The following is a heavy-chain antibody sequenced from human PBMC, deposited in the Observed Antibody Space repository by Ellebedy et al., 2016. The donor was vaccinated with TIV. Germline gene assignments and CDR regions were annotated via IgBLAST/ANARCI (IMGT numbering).Heavy chain of an antibody. Sequence: AASVNVSCKASGGSFSTYAISWVRQAPGQGLEWMGRIMPILGLASYAQNFQGRVTITADKSTSTAYMELSSLRSEDAALYYCATDGGSAEVERRETLSYWGLGTLVTVSS. CDR3: ATDGGSAEVERRETLSY. V-gene: IGHV1-69*04. D-gene: IGHD3-16*01. CDR1: GGSFSTYA. J-gene: IGHJ4*02. CDR2: IMPILGLA.